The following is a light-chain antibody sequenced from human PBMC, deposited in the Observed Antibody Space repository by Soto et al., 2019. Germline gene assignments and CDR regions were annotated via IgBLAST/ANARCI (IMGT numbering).Light chain of an antibody. CDR3: QQYNSPMYT. J-gene: IGKJ2*01. V-gene: IGKV1-5*03. Sequence: DIQMTQSPSTLSASVGDRVTITCRASQSISSWLAWYQQKPGKAPKLLIYKASSLESGVPSRFSGSGSGTKFTLTISSLQPDDFATYYCQQYNSPMYTFGQGTKLEIK. CDR2: KAS. CDR1: QSISSW.